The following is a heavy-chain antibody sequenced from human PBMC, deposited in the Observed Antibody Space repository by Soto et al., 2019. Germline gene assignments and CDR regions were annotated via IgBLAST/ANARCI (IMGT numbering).Heavy chain of an antibody. V-gene: IGHV1-46*01. Sequence: ASVKVSCKASGYTFTSYYMHWVRQAPGQGLEWMGIINPSGGSTSYAQKFQGRVTMTRDTSTSTVYMELSSLRSEDTAVYYCVRWGIAAAGARFYGMDVWGQGTTVTVSS. D-gene: IGHD6-13*01. CDR2: INPSGGST. J-gene: IGHJ6*02. CDR1: GYTFTSYY. CDR3: VRWGIAAAGARFYGMDV.